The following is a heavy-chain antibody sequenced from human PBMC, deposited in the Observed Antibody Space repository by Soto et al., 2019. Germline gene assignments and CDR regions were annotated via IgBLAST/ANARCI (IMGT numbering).Heavy chain of an antibody. V-gene: IGHV1-3*01. CDR1: GYTFTSYA. CDR2: INAGNGNT. J-gene: IGHJ6*02. Sequence: ASVKVSCKASGYTFTSYAMHWVRQAPGQRLEWMGWINAGNGNTKYSQKLQGRVTITRDTSASTAYMELSSLRSEDTAVYYCARDLLTYYYDSSGYYYYGMDVWGQGTTVTVSS. CDR3: ARDLLTYYYDSSGYYYYGMDV. D-gene: IGHD3-22*01.